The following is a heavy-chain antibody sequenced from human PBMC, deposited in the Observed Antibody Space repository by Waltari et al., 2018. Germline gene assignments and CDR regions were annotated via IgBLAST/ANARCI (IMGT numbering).Heavy chain of an antibody. J-gene: IGHJ3*02. CDR3: ATGRYSSSSYAFDI. V-gene: IGHV1-24*01. Sequence: QVQLVQSGAEVKKPGASVKVSCKVSGYTLTELSMHWVRQAPGKGLEWMGGCDAEDGETIYAQKFHGRVTMTEDTSTDTAYMELSSLRSEDTAVYYCATGRYSSSSYAFDIWGQGTMVTVSA. CDR2: CDAEDGET. CDR1: GYTLTELS. D-gene: IGHD6-6*01.